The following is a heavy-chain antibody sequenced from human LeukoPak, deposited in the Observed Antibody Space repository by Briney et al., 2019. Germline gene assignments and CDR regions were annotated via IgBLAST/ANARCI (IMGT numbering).Heavy chain of an antibody. D-gene: IGHD6-13*01. Sequence: PSETLSLTCTVSGGSISSYYWSWIRQPPGKGLEWIGYIYYSGSTNYNPSLKSRVTISVDTSKNQFSLKLSSVTAADTAVYYCARGEAAAFGAFDIWGQGTMVTVSS. V-gene: IGHV4-59*08. J-gene: IGHJ3*02. CDR1: GGSISSYY. CDR2: IYYSGST. CDR3: ARGEAAAFGAFDI.